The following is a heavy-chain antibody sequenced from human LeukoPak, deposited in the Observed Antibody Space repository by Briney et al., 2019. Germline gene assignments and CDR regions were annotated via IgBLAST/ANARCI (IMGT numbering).Heavy chain of an antibody. Sequence: SPTLSLTFAISGDSVSMNSATWNWVRQSPSRGLEWLGSIYYRSRWCYDYAVSVRSRMTINQDTSKNQFSLQLNSVTPEDTAVYYCSSNRLRYCTRDICYLFDFWGQGSLVTVSS. D-gene: IGHD2-15*01. CDR1: GDSVSMNSAT. J-gene: IGHJ4*02. CDR3: SSNRLRYCTRDICYLFDF. CDR2: IYYRSRWCY. V-gene: IGHV6-1*01.